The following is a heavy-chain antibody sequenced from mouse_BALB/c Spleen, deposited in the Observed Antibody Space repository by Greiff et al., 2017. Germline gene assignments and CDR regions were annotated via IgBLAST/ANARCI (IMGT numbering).Heavy chain of an antibody. D-gene: IGHD1-1*01. V-gene: IGHV5-6*01. Sequence: EVQLVESGGDLVKPGGSLKLSCAASGFTFSSYGMSWVRQTPDKRLEWVATISSGGSYTYYPDSVKGRFTISRDNAKNTLYLQMSSLKSEDTAMYYCARQTTSIATDYWGQGTTLTVSS. CDR3: ARQTTSIATDY. J-gene: IGHJ2*01. CDR1: GFTFSSYG. CDR2: ISSGGSYT.